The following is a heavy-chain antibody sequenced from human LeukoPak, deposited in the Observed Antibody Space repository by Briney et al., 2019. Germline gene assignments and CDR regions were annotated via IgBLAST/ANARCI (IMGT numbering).Heavy chain of an antibody. Sequence: ASVKVSCKASGYTFTSYGISWVRQAPGQGLEWMGWISVFNGNTKYSQALQDRVTVTTDTSTNTAYMELRSLRSDDTAVYYCTRDCSGGTCRFDPWGQGTLVIVSS. CDR1: GYTFTSYG. V-gene: IGHV1-18*01. D-gene: IGHD2-15*01. CDR3: TRDCSGGTCRFDP. CDR2: ISVFNGNT. J-gene: IGHJ5*02.